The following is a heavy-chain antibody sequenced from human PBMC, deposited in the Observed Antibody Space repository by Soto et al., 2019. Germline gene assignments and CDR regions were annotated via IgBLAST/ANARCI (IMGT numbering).Heavy chain of an antibody. CDR1: GFSLSTSGVG. V-gene: IGHV2-5*02. J-gene: IGHJ6*02. CDR3: AHFRYGSGSYYRLPPNYYYYYGMDV. CDR2: IYWDDDK. Sequence: QITLKESGPTLVKPTQTLTLTCTFSGFSLSTSGVGVGWIRQPPGKALEWLALIYWDDDKRYSPSLKSRLTITKDPSKNQVVLTKTNLDPVDTATYYCAHFRYGSGSYYRLPPNYYYYYGMDVWGQGTTVTVSS. D-gene: IGHD3-10*01.